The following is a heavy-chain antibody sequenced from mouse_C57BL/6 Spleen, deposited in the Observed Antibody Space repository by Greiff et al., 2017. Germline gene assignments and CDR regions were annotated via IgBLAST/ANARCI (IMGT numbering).Heavy chain of an antibody. J-gene: IGHJ2*01. CDR3: ARTITTVVATDY. V-gene: IGHV1-50*01. CDR1: GYTFTSYW. CDR2: IDPSDSYT. D-gene: IGHD1-1*01. Sequence: QVQLQQSGAELVKPGASVKLSCKASGYTFTSYWMQWVKQRPGQGLEWIGEIDPSDSYTNYNQKFKGKATLTVDPSSSTAYMQLSSLTSEDSAVYYCARTITTVVATDYWGQGTTLTVSS.